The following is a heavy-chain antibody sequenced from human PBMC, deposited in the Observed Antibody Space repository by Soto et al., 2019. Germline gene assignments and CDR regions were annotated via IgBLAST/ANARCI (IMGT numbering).Heavy chain of an antibody. D-gene: IGHD6-6*01. CDR3: AKGGWYTSSSRSDC. J-gene: IGHJ4*02. V-gene: IGHV3-30*18. Sequence: QVQLVESGGGVVQPGTSLRLSCSASGFTLSGVVMHWVRQAPGKGLEWVAVMSYDGRNQYYADSVKGRFTVSRDSSKSTLYLQMNSLRTEDAAVYYCAKGGWYTSSSRSDCWGQGTLVTVSS. CDR1: GFTLSGVV. CDR2: MSYDGRNQ.